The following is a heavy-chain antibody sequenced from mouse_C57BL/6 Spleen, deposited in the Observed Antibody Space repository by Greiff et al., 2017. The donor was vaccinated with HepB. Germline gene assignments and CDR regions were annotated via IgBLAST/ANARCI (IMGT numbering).Heavy chain of an antibody. CDR2: ISNGGGST. CDR1: GFTFSDYY. J-gene: IGHJ4*01. V-gene: IGHV5-12*01. CDR3: ARTYDYHYAMDY. D-gene: IGHD2-4*01. Sequence: EVKLMESGGGLVQPGGSLKLSCAASGFTFSDYYMYWVRQTPEKRLEWVAYISNGGGSTYYPDTVKGRFTISRDNAKNTLYLQMSRLKSEDTAMYYCARTYDYHYAMDYWGQGTSVTVSS.